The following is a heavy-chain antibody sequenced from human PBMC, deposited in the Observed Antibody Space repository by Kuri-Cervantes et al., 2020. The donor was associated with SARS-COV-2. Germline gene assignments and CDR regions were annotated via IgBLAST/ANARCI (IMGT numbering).Heavy chain of an antibody. J-gene: IGHJ6*02. CDR2: ISASGGSA. V-gene: IGHV3-23*01. Sequence: GESLKISCAASGFTFADYAMSWVRQAPGKGLEWVSSISASGGSANYADSVKGRLTVSRDNSKNTLYLQINSLRAEDTAVYYCARDERWRYCSGGSCYGDYYYGMDVWGQGTTVTVSS. CDR1: GFTFADYA. D-gene: IGHD2-15*01. CDR3: ARDERWRYCSGGSCYGDYYYGMDV.